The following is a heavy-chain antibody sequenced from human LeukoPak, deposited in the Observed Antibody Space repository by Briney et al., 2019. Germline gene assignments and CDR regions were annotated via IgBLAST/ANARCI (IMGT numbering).Heavy chain of an antibody. CDR3: ARAPGGSGDY. V-gene: IGHV4-61*01. D-gene: IGHD3-10*01. CDR2: IYYSGST. CDR1: GGSFSSGSYY. J-gene: IGHJ4*02. Sequence: SETLSLTCTVSGGSFSSGSYYWSWIRQPPGKGLEWIGYIYYSGSTNYNPSLKSRVTISVDTSKNQFSLKLSSVTAADTAVYYCARAPGGSGDYWGQGTLVTVSS.